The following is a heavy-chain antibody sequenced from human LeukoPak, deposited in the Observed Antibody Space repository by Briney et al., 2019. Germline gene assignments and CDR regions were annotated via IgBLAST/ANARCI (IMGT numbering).Heavy chain of an antibody. CDR2: ISHHARDQ. D-gene: IGHD6-19*01. CDR1: GFTFSDHA. CDR3: ARGVGETLSGWTLDY. Sequence: GGSLRLSCTASGFTFSDHAMHWVRQAPGKGLEWVTVISHHARDQFYADSVKGRFTISRDNSRNTLYMKMNSLRVEDTTVYYCARGVGETLSGWTLDYWGHGTLVAVSS. J-gene: IGHJ4*01. V-gene: IGHV3-30*04.